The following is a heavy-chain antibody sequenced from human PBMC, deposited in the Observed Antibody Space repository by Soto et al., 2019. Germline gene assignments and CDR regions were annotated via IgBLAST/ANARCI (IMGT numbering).Heavy chain of an antibody. CDR2: ISAYNGNT. Sequence: ASVKVSCKASGYTFTSYGISWVRQAPGQGLEWMGWISAYNGNTNYAQKLQGRVTMTTDTSTNASYLELTCMTAEDTAVYYCARDGNWRLDYWGQGALVTVSS. D-gene: IGHD1-1*01. V-gene: IGHV1-18*01. CDR3: ARDGNWRLDY. CDR1: GYTFTSYG. J-gene: IGHJ4*02.